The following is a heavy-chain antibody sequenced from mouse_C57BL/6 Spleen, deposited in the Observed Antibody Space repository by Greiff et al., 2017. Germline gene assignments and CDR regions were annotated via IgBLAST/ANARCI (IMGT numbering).Heavy chain of an antibody. D-gene: IGHD3-1*01. Sequence: EVQLQQSGPELVKPGASVKISCKASGYTFTDYYMHWVKQSPGKSLEWIGDINPNNGGTSYNEKFKGKATLTVDKSSSTAYMELRSLTAEDSAVYYCARAGLGLYYYAMDYWGQGTSVTVSS. CDR2: INPNNGGT. CDR3: ARAGLGLYYYAMDY. J-gene: IGHJ4*01. V-gene: IGHV1-26*01. CDR1: GYTFTDYY.